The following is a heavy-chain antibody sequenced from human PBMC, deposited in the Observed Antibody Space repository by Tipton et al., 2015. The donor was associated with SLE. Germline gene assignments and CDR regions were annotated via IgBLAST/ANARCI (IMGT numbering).Heavy chain of an antibody. CDR1: GGSISSSSYY. CDR3: ARYCSSTSCYAPDYYYGMDV. J-gene: IGHJ6*02. D-gene: IGHD2-2*01. CDR2: IYYSGST. Sequence: TLSLTCTVSGGSISSSSYYWGWIRQPPGKGLEWIGSIYYSGSTYYNPSLKSRVTISVDTSKNQFSLKLSSVTAADTAVYYCARYCSSTSCYAPDYYYGMDVWGQGTTVTVSS. V-gene: IGHV4-39*01.